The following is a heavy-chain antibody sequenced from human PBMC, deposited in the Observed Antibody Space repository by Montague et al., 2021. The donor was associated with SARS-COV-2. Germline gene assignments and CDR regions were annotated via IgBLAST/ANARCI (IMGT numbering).Heavy chain of an antibody. D-gene: IGHD2-21*02. J-gene: IGHJ4*02. CDR2: ISNDGSRK. CDR1: GFTFSSYI. Sequence: SLSLSCAASGFTFSSYIMHWVRQAPGEGLEWVADISNDGSRKYYADSVKGRFTISRDNSENTLFLQMTSLRAEDTAVYFCASEESVTYEAFDSWGQGTLVTVSS. CDR3: ASEESVTYEAFDS. V-gene: IGHV3-30*04.